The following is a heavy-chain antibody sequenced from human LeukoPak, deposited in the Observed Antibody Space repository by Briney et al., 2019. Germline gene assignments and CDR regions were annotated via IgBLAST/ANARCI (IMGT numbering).Heavy chain of an antibody. CDR3: AREVGWLHPVGAFDF. J-gene: IGHJ3*01. CDR1: GYSISSGFH. Sequence: SETLSLTCTVSGYSISSGFHWGWIRQPPGKGLEWIGNIYHNGSTYYNPSLKGRVTMSVDTSKNHFSLKLGSVTAADTAVYYCAREVGWLHPVGAFDFWGQGTKVTVSS. D-gene: IGHD5-12*01. V-gene: IGHV4-38-2*02. CDR2: IYHNGST.